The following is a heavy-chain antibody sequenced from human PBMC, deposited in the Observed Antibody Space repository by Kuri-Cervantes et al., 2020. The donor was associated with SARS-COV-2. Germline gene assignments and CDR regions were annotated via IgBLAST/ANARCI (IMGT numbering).Heavy chain of an antibody. CDR2: IYYSGST. CDR3: ARVEDYYGSGKGYWFDP. CDR1: GGSFSGYY. D-gene: IGHD3-10*01. V-gene: IGHV4-34*01. Sequence: SQTLSLTCAVYGGSFSGYYWGWIRQPPGKGLEWIGSIYYSGSTYYNPSLKSRVTISVDTSKNQFSLKLSSVTAADTAVYYCARVEDYYGSGKGYWFDPWGQGTLVTVAS. J-gene: IGHJ5*02.